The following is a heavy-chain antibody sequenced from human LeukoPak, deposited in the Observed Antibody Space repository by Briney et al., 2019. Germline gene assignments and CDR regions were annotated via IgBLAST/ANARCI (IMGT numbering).Heavy chain of an antibody. CDR1: GYTFTTCD. V-gene: IGHV1-18*01. CDR3: ARGMDIVATITFSPFVNFDY. Sequence: ASVKVSCKASGYTFTTCDINWVRQVTGQGLEWMGWISAYNGNTNYAQKLQGRVTMTTDTSTSTAYMELRSLRSDDTAVYYCARGMDIVATITFSPFVNFDYWGQGTLVTVSS. J-gene: IGHJ4*02. CDR2: ISAYNGNT. D-gene: IGHD5-12*01.